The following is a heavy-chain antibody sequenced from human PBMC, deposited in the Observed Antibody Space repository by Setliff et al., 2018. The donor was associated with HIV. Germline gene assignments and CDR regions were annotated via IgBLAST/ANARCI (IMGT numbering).Heavy chain of an antibody. J-gene: IGHJ4*02. CDR2: INPGGGTT. Sequence: ASVKVSCKASGYIFTGYYIHWVRQAPGQGLEWMGIINPGGGTTSYPRKFRDKVTLTRDTSTSTVYMELTYLTSEDTAVYYCARAPPYSTGWGLDYWGQGTLVTVSS. V-gene: IGHV1-46*01. CDR3: ARAPPYSTGWGLDY. CDR1: GYIFTGYY. D-gene: IGHD6-19*01.